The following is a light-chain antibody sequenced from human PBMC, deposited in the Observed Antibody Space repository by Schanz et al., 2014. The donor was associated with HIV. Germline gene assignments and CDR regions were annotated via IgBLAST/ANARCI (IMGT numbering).Light chain of an antibody. V-gene: IGLV2-14*03. CDR2: DFA. CDR1: SSDLGRLNC. J-gene: IGLJ2*01. Sequence: QSALTQPASVSGSPGQSISISCTGTSSDLGRLNCVSWYQQHPGKAPKLVISDFANRPSGVSNRFSGSKSGNTASLTITGLQAEDEADYYCQSYDSGLSGILFGGGTKLTVL. CDR3: QSYDSGLSGIL.